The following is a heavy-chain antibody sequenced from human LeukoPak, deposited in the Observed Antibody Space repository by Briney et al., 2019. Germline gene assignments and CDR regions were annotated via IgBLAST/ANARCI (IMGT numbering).Heavy chain of an antibody. CDR1: GVSFSTNA. Sequence: GGSLRLSCADSGVSFSTNAMNWVRQAPGKGLEWVSGISGSGNNTYYTDSVRGRFTISRDNSKNTLYLQLNNLRAEDTAVYYCAKFGCAGRPNWRQSDYWGQGVLVTVSA. J-gene: IGHJ4*02. CDR2: ISGSGNNT. V-gene: IGHV3-23*01. D-gene: IGHD3-10*02. CDR3: AKFGCAGRPNWRQSDY.